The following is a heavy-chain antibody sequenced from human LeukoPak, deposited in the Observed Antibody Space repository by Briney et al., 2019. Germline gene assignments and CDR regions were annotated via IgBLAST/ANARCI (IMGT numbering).Heavy chain of an antibody. CDR3: ARDSRCPRWQQPCHPMYNWFDP. CDR1: GYTFTSYD. CDR2: MNPNSGNT. J-gene: IGHJ5*02. V-gene: IGHV1-8*02. Sequence: GASVKVSCKASGYTFTSYDINWVRQATGQGLEWMGWMNPNSGNTGYAQKLQGRVTMTTDTSTSTAYMELRSLRSDDTAVYYCARDSRCPRWQQPCHPMYNWFDPWGQGTLVTVSS. D-gene: IGHD6-13*01.